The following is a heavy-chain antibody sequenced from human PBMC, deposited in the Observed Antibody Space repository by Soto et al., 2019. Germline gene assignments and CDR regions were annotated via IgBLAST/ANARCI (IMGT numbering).Heavy chain of an antibody. D-gene: IGHD2-15*01. V-gene: IGHV3-23*01. CDR1: GFSFSSYA. CDR3: AKRGGTGWGAFDI. Sequence: DVVLLDSGGGLVQPGGSLRLSCAASGFSFSSYAMCWVRQVPRKGLEWVSCVSGNADRTYDADSVKGRFTISRDNSKNTLYLQMNSLRAEDTALYYCAKRGGTGWGAFDIWGQGSMVTVSS. J-gene: IGHJ3*02. CDR2: VSGNADRT.